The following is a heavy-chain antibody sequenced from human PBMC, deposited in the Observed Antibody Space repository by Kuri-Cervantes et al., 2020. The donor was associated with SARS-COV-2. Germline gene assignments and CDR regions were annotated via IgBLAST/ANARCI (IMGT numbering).Heavy chain of an antibody. CDR2: ISSSSSYI. J-gene: IGHJ4*02. Sequence: GESLKISCAASGFTFSSYGMHWVRQAPGKGLEWVSSISSSSSYIYYADSVKGRFTISRDNSKNTLYLQMNSLRAEDTAVYYCARDSSGFRDWGQGTLVTVSS. CDR1: GFTFSSYG. D-gene: IGHD6-19*01. V-gene: IGHV3-21*01. CDR3: ARDSSGFRD.